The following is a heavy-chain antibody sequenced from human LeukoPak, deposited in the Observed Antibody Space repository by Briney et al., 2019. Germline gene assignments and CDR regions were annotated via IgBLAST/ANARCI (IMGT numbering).Heavy chain of an antibody. CDR2: INTCGSST. Sequence: GGSLRLSCAASGFTFSSYWMHLVRQAPGKGLVWVSRINTCGSSTSYADSVKGRFTISRDNAKNPLYLQMNSLRAEDTAVYYCARRKGGGVGRNDAFDIWGQGTMVTVSS. CDR3: ARRKGGGVGRNDAFDI. V-gene: IGHV3-74*01. D-gene: IGHD3-16*01. CDR1: GFTFSSYW. J-gene: IGHJ3*02.